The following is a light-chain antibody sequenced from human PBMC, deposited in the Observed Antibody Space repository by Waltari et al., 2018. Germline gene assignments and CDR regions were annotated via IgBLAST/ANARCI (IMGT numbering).Light chain of an antibody. J-gene: IGLJ1*01. V-gene: IGLV2-11*01. CDR1: SRDVGGYPY. Sequence: QSALTQPRSVSGSPGQSVTISCTGTSRDVGGYPYVSWFQQHPGKVPKLLIYDVSDRPSDVPDRFSGSKSANTASLTISGLQTEDEADYYCCSFAGSYTFVFGTGTRVTVL. CDR2: DVS. CDR3: CSFAGSYTFV.